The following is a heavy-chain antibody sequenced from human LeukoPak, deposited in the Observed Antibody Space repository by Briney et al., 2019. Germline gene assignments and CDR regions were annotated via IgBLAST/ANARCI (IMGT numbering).Heavy chain of an antibody. J-gene: IGHJ3*02. CDR3: ARFTFWGYGSGSYYPNDAFDI. D-gene: IGHD3-10*01. CDR2: IYHSGST. V-gene: IGHV4-38-2*01. CDR1: GYSISSGYY. Sequence: PSETLSLTCAVSGYSISSGYYWGWIRQPPGKGLEWIGSIYHSGSTYYNPSLKSRVTISVDTSKNQFSLKLSSVTAADTAVYYCARFTFWGYGSGSYYPNDAFDIWGQGTMVTVSS.